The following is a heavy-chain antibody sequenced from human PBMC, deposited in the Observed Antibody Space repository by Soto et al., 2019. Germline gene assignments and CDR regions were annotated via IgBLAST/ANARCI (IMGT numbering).Heavy chain of an antibody. D-gene: IGHD2-2*01. J-gene: IGHJ5*02. Sequence: ASVKVSYKASGYTFTGYYMHWVRQAPGQGLEWMGWINPNSGGTNYAQKFQGWVTMTRDTSNSTAYMELSRLRSDDTAVYYCARGPQIRQNCSSTSCYQNWFDPWGQGTLVTFSS. V-gene: IGHV1-2*04. CDR2: INPNSGGT. CDR3: ARGPQIRQNCSSTSCYQNWFDP. CDR1: GYTFTGYY.